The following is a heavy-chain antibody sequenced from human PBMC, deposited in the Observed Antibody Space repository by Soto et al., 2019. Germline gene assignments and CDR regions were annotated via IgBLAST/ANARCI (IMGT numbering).Heavy chain of an antibody. D-gene: IGHD3-3*01. V-gene: IGHV3-21*01. CDR3: AGGPDLWKRYPYYYYYGMDV. J-gene: IGHJ6*02. CDR1: VFTLSNSN. CDR2: IGPSSSYV. Sequence: PGGSLRLPCAVSVFTLSNSNMHWVRQAPGKGLEWVSSIGPSSSYVYYADSVKGRFTFSRDNADNSLFLHMNSLRAELTPVYFFAGGPDLWKRYPYYYYYGMDVWGQGTTVTGSS.